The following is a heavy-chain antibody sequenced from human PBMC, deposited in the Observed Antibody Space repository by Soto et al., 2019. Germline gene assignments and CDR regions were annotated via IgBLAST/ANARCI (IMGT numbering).Heavy chain of an antibody. D-gene: IGHD3-16*01. Sequence: GGSLRLSCAASGFTFNGYAMTWVRQAPGKGLEWVSTVTGSGDRTYYADSVKGRFTISRDNSKNTLYLQMNGLRAEDTAVYYCARDYPHWGDLILESSPFDYWGQGTLVTVSS. CDR3: ARDYPHWGDLILESSPFDY. J-gene: IGHJ4*02. CDR2: VTGSGDRT. V-gene: IGHV3-23*01. CDR1: GFTFNGYA.